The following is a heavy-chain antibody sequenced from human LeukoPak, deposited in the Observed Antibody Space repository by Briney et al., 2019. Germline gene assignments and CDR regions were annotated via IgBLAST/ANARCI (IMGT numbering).Heavy chain of an antibody. V-gene: IGHV4-34*01. CDR3: ARGPHRISRTTYAFDI. J-gene: IGHJ3*02. CDR1: GGSFSGYY. CDR2: INHSGST. Sequence: SETLSLTCAVYGGSFSGYYWSWIRQPPGKWLGWIGEINHSGSTNYNPSLKSRVTISVDTSKNQFSLKLSSVTAADTAVYYCARGPHRISRTTYAFDIWGQGTMVTVSS. D-gene: IGHD4-11*01.